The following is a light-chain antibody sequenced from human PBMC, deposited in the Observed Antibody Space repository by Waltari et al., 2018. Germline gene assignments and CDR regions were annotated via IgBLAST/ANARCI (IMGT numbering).Light chain of an antibody. CDR2: KDS. CDR1: ALPKHY. J-gene: IGLJ2*01. Sequence: SYELTQPPSVSVSPGQTARITCSGHALPKHYGYWYQQKPGQAPVLVIYKDSERPSGIPERFSGSSSGTTVTLTISGVQAEDEADYYCQSADNSNTYVIFGGGTKLTVL. V-gene: IGLV3-25*03. CDR3: QSADNSNTYVI.